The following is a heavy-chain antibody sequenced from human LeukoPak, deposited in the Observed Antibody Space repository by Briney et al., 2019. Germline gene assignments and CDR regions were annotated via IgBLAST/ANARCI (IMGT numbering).Heavy chain of an antibody. Sequence: PGVSLRLSCAASGFTFSSYSMSWVPHAPGKGLEGVSAISGSGGSTYYADSVKGRFTISRDNSKNTLYLQMNSLRAEDTAVYYCAKGQPLIIQLNPGDDAFDIWGQGTMVTVSS. V-gene: IGHV3-23*01. D-gene: IGHD5-18*01. CDR3: AKGQPLIIQLNPGDDAFDI. CDR1: GFTFSSYS. J-gene: IGHJ3*02. CDR2: ISGSGGST.